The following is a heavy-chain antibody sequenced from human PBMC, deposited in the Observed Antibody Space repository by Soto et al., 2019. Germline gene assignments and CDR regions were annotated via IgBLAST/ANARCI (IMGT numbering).Heavy chain of an antibody. Sequence: QVQLVQSGAEVKKPGSSVKVSCKASGGTFSSYAISWVRQAPGQGLEWMGGIIPIFGTANYAQKFQGRVTITADESTSTAYMERSSLRAEDTAVYYGARSVDVAAAGSYWYFDLWGRGTLVTVSS. CDR2: IIPIFGTA. CDR1: GGTFSSYA. CDR3: ARSVDVAAAGSYWYFDL. J-gene: IGHJ2*01. D-gene: IGHD6-13*01. V-gene: IGHV1-69*12.